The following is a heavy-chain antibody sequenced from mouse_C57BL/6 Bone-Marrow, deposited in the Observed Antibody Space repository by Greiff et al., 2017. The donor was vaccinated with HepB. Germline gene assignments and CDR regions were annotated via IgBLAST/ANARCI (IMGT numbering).Heavy chain of an antibody. J-gene: IGHJ4*01. CDR3: ARRRSTMVTRDYAMDY. CDR2: IDPSDSYT. V-gene: IGHV1-59*01. Sequence: VQLQQPGADLVRPGTSVKLSCKASGYTFTSYWMHWVKQRPGQGLEWIGVIDPSDSYTNYNQKFKGKATLTVDTSSSTAYMQLSSLTSEDSAVYYCARRRSTMVTRDYAMDYWGQGTSVTVSS. D-gene: IGHD2-2*01. CDR1: GYTFTSYW.